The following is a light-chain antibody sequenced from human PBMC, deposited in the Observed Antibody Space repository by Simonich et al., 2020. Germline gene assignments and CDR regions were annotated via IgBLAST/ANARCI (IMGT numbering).Light chain of an antibody. CDR3: QSADSSGTFHVV. J-gene: IGLJ2*01. Sequence: SYELTQPPSVSVSPVQTGRITCSADALPKQYAHWYQQKPGKAPLLVIYKDSERHSGIPERFSGSSSGKTVTLTIIGVQAEDEADYYCQSADSSGTFHVVFGGGTKLTVL. CDR2: KDS. CDR1: ALPKQY. V-gene: IGLV3-25*03.